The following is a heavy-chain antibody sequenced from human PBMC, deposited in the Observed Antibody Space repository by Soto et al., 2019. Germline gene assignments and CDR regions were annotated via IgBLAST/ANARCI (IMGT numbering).Heavy chain of an antibody. CDR1: GYGFTSYC. V-gene: IGHV5-10-1*01. CDR2: IDPSDSYT. CDR3: ARRSDSSGYLAAFDI. Sequence: GESLKISCKGSGYGFTSYCISWVRQMPGKGLEWMGRIDPSDSYTNYSPSFQGHVTISADKSISTAYLQWSSLKASDTAMYYCARRSDSSGYLAAFDIWGQGTMVTVSS. D-gene: IGHD3-22*01. J-gene: IGHJ3*02.